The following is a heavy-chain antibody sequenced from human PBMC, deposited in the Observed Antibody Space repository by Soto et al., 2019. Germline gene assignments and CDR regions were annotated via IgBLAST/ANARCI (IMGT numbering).Heavy chain of an antibody. CDR1: GFTFSSYS. Sequence: SGGSLRLSCAASGFTFSSYSLHWVRQAPGKGLEWVAVISSDGSTTYYADSVKGRFTVSRDNSRNTLYLQMNSLRTDDTAVYYGERGGGSLNPGFDLWGQGTLVTVSS. CDR3: ERGGGSLNPGFDL. V-gene: IGHV3-30*04. CDR2: ISSDGSTT. J-gene: IGHJ4*02. D-gene: IGHD3-16*01.